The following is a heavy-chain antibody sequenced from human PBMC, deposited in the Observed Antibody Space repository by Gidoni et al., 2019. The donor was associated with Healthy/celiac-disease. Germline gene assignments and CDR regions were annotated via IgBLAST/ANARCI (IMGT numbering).Heavy chain of an antibody. Sequence: QVQLVHSGAEVKKPGSSVKVSCKDAGGTFSSYTLSWVRQAPGQGLGWMGRIIPLLGIANYAQKSEGRVTITADKSTSTAYMELSSLRSEDTAVYYCARDDGNHDYWGQGTLVTVSS. CDR1: GGTFSSYT. J-gene: IGHJ4*02. V-gene: IGHV1-69*04. CDR2: IIPLLGIA. CDR3: ARDDGNHDY.